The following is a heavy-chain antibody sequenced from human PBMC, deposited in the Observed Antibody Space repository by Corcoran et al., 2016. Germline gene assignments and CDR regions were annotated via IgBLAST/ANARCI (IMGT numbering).Heavy chain of an antibody. CDR1: GGSISSSSYY. Sequence: QLQLQESGPGLVKPSETLSLTCTVSGGSISSSSYYWGWIRQPPGKGLEWIGSIYYSGSTYYNPSLKSRVTISVDTSKNQFSLKLSSVTAADTAVYYCASDRQYYYDSSGYPTISYWGQGTLVTVSS. CDR2: IYYSGST. J-gene: IGHJ4*02. CDR3: ASDRQYYYDSSGYPTISY. D-gene: IGHD3-22*01. V-gene: IGHV4-39*07.